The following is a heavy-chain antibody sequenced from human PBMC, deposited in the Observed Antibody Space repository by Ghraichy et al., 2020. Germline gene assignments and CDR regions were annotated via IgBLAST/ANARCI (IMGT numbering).Heavy chain of an antibody. CDR3: AGRNYETTGYFFDP. J-gene: IGHJ5*02. V-gene: IGHV4-59*08. CDR1: GGSISSFY. D-gene: IGHD3-9*01. Sequence: SETLSLTCTVSGGSISSFYWSWIRQPPGKGLEWIGYIFYSGNTKYNPSLKSRVNMSVDTSNNRFSLRLTSVTAADTAIYFCAGRNYETTGYFFDPWGHGILVTVSS. CDR2: IFYSGNT.